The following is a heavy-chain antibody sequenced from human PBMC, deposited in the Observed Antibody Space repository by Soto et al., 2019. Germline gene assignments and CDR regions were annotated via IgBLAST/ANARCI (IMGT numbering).Heavy chain of an antibody. CDR1: GGTFSSYA. V-gene: IGHV1-69*01. Sequence: QVQLVQSGAEVKKPGSSVKVSCKASGGTFSSYAISWVRQAPGQGLEWMGGIIPIFGTANYAQKFQGRVTIPADESTSTAYMELSSLRSEDTAVYYCARDPGSGRYGSGSYVNWFDPWGQGTLVTVSS. CDR3: ARDPGSGRYGSGSYVNWFDP. D-gene: IGHD3-10*01. J-gene: IGHJ5*02. CDR2: IIPIFGTA.